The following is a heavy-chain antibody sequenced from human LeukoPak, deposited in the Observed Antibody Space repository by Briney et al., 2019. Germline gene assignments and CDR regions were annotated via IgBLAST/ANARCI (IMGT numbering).Heavy chain of an antibody. CDR3: ARDLDRGGRENWFDP. CDR2: ISSSSSYI. J-gene: IGHJ5*02. Sequence: GGSLRLSCAASGFTFSSYSMNWVRQAPGKGLEWVSSISSSSSYIYYADSVKGRFTISRDNAKNSLYLQMNSLRAEDTAVYYSARDLDRGGRENWFDPWGQGTLVTVSS. D-gene: IGHD3-10*01. CDR1: GFTFSSYS. V-gene: IGHV3-21*01.